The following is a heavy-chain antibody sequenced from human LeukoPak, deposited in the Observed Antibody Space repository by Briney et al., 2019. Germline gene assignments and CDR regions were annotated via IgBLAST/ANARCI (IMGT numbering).Heavy chain of an antibody. V-gene: IGHV3-21*01. Sequence: GRSLRLSCAASGFTFDDYAMHWVRQAPGKGLEWVSSISSSSSYIYYADSVKGRFTISRDNAKNSLYLQMNSLRAEDTAVYYCARDNDWNPFDYWGRGTLVTVSS. J-gene: IGHJ4*02. D-gene: IGHD1-1*01. CDR3: ARDNDWNPFDY. CDR1: GFTFDDYA. CDR2: ISSSSSYI.